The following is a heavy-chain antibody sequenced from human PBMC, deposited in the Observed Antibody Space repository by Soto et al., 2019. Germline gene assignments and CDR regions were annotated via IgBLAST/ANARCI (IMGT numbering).Heavy chain of an antibody. CDR3: ASSTYFYDSSGSY. V-gene: IGHV1-46*03. D-gene: IGHD3-22*01. CDR1: GYTFTSQY. Sequence: ASVKVSCKASGYTFTSQYMHWVRQAPGQGLEWIGIINPLGGSTTYAQKFQGRVTMTRDTSTSTVYMELSSLRSEDTAVYYCASSTYFYDSSGSYWGQGTLVTVS. J-gene: IGHJ4*02. CDR2: INPLGGST.